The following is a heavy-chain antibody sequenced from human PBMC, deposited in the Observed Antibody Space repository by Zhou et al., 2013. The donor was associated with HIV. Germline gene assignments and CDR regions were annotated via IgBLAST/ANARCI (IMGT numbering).Heavy chain of an antibody. CDR1: GGIFSNFA. CDR2: IIPVFETA. Sequence: QVQLVQSGAEVRTPGSSVKVSCKASGGIFSNFAIYWVRQAPGHGLEWMGGIIPVFETANYAQKFQGRVTFNTDESTTTAFMELNSLRSEDTAMYYCATGRAGFGSGHFDYWGQGTLVTVSS. CDR3: ATGRAGFGSGHFDY. D-gene: IGHD3-10*01. J-gene: IGHJ4*02. V-gene: IGHV1-69*05.